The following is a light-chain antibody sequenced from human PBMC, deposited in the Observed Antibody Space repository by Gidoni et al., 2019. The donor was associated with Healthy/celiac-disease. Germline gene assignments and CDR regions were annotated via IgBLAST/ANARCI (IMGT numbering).Light chain of an antibody. CDR1: SSDVGGYNY. V-gene: IGLV2-14*01. J-gene: IGLJ1*01. CDR2: DVS. CDR3: SSYTSSSTLKV. Sequence: QSALTQPASVSGSPGQSTTISCPGTSSDVGGYNYVSWYQQHPGKAPKLMIYDVSNRPSGVSNRFSGSKSGNTASLTISGLQAEDEADYYCSSYTSSSTLKVFGTGTKVTVL.